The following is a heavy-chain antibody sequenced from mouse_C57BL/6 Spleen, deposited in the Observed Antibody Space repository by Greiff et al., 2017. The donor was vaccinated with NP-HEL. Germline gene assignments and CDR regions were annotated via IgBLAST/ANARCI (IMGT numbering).Heavy chain of an antibody. Sequence: EVQLVESGGDLVKPGGSLKLSCAASGFTFSSYGMSWVRQTPDKRLEWVATISSGGSYTYYPDSVKGRFTISRDNAKNTLYLQMSSLKSEDTAMYYCARQRGDGYPWFAYWGQGTLVTVSA. V-gene: IGHV5-6*01. CDR2: ISSGGSYT. CDR3: ARQRGDGYPWFAY. J-gene: IGHJ3*01. CDR1: GFTFSSYG. D-gene: IGHD2-3*01.